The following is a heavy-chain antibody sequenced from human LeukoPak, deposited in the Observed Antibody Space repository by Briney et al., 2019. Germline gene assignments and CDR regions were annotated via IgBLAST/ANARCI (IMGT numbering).Heavy chain of an antibody. CDR2: ILYDGSNE. CDR3: ARRAYNWGAFDI. D-gene: IGHD5-24*01. Sequence: PGTSLRLSCAASGFTFSSHGMHWVRQAPGLGLEGVALILYDGSNEYYADSVQGRFTISRDSSRNTLYLQMNSLRAEDTAVYYCARRAYNWGAFDIWGQGTMVTVSS. J-gene: IGHJ3*02. V-gene: IGHV3-30*03. CDR1: GFTFSSHG.